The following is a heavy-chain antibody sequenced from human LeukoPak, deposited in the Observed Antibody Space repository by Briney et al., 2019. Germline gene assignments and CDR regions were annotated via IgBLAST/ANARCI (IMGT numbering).Heavy chain of an antibody. CDR2: INPNSGGT. CDR1: GYTFTGYY. V-gene: IGHV1-2*02. J-gene: IGHJ5*02. Sequence: ASVKVSCKASGYTFTGYYMHWVRQAPGQGLEWMGWINPNSGGTNYAQKFQGRVTMARDTSISTAYMELSRLRSDDTAVYYCARDLHIVVVVAATPAGFDPWGQGTLVTVSS. D-gene: IGHD2-15*01. CDR3: ARDLHIVVVVAATPAGFDP.